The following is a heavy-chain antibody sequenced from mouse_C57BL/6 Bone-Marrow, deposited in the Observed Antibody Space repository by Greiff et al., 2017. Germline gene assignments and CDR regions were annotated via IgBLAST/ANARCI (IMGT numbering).Heavy chain of an antibody. D-gene: IGHD1-1*01. V-gene: IGHV1-81*01. CDR3: ANDYYGSSPRYWYFDV. Sequence: QVQLQQSGAELARPGASVKLSCKASGYTFTSYGISWVKQRTGQGLEWIGEIYPRSGNTYYNEKFKGKATLTADKSSSTAYMELRSLTSEDSAVYFCANDYYGSSPRYWYFDVWGTGTTVTVSS. CDR2: IYPRSGNT. J-gene: IGHJ1*03. CDR1: GYTFTSYG.